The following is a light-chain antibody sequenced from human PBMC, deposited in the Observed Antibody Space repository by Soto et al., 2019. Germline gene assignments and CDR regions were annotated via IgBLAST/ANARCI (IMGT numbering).Light chain of an antibody. Sequence: QTVVTQEPSLTVSPGGTVTITCASSTGAVTSGYYPNWFQQKPGQAPTSLIYSTTNRHSWTPARFSGSLLGGKAALTLSGVQPEDEAEYYCLLYYAGARVFGGGTKLTVL. CDR1: TGAVTSGYY. CDR3: LLYYAGARV. CDR2: STT. J-gene: IGLJ2*01. V-gene: IGLV7-43*01.